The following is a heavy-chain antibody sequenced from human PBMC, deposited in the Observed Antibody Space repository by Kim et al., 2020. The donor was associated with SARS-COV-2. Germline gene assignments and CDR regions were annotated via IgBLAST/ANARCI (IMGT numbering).Heavy chain of an antibody. Sequence: SETLSLTCTVSGGSISSSRHYWAWIRQPPGKGLEWIGSIYYTWTTDYNRSFKSRGTLSLDTSKNKFSLKLNSVTAADTAVYYCVAYQYETTYDFWGQGTL. J-gene: IGHJ4*02. V-gene: IGHV4-39*01. D-gene: IGHD1-1*01. CDR3: VAYQYETTYDF. CDR1: GGSISSSRHY. CDR2: IYYTWTT.